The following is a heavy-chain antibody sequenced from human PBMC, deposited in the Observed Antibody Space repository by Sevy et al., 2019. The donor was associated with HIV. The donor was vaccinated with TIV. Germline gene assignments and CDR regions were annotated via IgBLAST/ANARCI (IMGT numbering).Heavy chain of an antibody. V-gene: IGHV3-23*01. Sequence: GGSLRLSCAASGFTFSNYAMSWVRQAPGKGLEWVSGISGSGGSTYYADSVKGRFTISRDNSKNTLYLQMSSLRAEDTAVYYCARNPGYCSGGTCYWYFDLWGRDTLVTVSS. CDR3: ARNPGYCSGGTCYWYFDL. D-gene: IGHD2-15*01. CDR1: GFTFSNYA. CDR2: ISGSGGST. J-gene: IGHJ2*01.